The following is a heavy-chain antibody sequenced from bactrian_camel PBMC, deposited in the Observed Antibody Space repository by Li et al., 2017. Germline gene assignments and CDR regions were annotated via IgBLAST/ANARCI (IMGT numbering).Heavy chain of an antibody. CDR2: IYTGGGTT. V-gene: IGHV3S40*01. J-gene: IGHJ4*01. CDR1: RYTYRSNC. Sequence: VQLVESGGGSVQAGGSLRLSCATSRYTYRSNCVGWFRQAPGKEREGIAAIYTGGGTTYYADSMKGRFTISRDNATNTVYLQMNSLKPEDAAVYYCVSLVGRPLVHQGTQVTVS. D-gene: IGHD6*01.